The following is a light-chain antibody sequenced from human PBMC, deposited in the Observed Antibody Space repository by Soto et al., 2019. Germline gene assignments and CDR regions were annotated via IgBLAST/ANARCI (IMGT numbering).Light chain of an antibody. Sequence: QSVLTQPASVSGSPGRSITISCTGTSSDVGGFNSVSWYQLYPGKAPKLIIYGVSNRPSGVSQRFSGSKSGNTASLTISGLRAEDEAEYYCSSYSDTTTRVFGTGTKVTVL. V-gene: IGLV2-14*03. CDR3: SSYSDTTTRV. J-gene: IGLJ1*01. CDR1: SSDVGGFNS. CDR2: GVS.